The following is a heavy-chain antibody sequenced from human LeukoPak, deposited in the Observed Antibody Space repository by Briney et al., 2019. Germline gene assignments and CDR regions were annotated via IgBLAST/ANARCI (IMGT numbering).Heavy chain of an antibody. D-gene: IGHD4-17*01. V-gene: IGHV3-53*01. CDR1: GFTVSSNY. CDR3: ARYGPPTSKNFDY. CDR2: IYSGGST. Sequence: GGSLRLSCAASGFTVSSNYMSWVRQAPGKGLEWVSIIYSGGSTFYADSVKGRFTISRDNSKNTLYLQMNSLRAEDTAVYYCARYGPPTSKNFDYWGQGTLVTVSS. J-gene: IGHJ4*02.